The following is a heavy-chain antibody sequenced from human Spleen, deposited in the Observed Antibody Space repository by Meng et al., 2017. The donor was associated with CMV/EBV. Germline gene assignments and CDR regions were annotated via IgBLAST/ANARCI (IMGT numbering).Heavy chain of an antibody. CDR3: ARPSPYCRGGSCYSESAFDI. J-gene: IGHJ3*02. D-gene: IGHD2-15*01. CDR1: GCTFSSYW. V-gene: IGHV3-7*01. Sequence: GESLKLPRAASGCTFSSYWMSWVRQDPGKGLEWVANIKQDGSDEYYVDSVKGRFTISRDNAKNSLYLQMISLRAEDTAVSYCARPSPYCRGGSCYSESAFDIWGQGTMVTVSS. CDR2: IKQDGSDE.